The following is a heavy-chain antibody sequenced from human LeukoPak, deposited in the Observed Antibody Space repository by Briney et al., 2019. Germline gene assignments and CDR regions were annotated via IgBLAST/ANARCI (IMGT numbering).Heavy chain of an antibody. Sequence: PSETLSLTCTVSGGSISTSSYYWGWIRQPPGKGLECIGNIYYSGGTYYNPSLKSRVTISVDTSKNQFSLKLSSVTAADTAVYYCARENGLLGQHWGQGTLVTVSS. J-gene: IGHJ1*01. CDR1: GGSISTSSYY. CDR2: IYYSGGT. V-gene: IGHV4-39*07. D-gene: IGHD3-10*01. CDR3: ARENGLLGQH.